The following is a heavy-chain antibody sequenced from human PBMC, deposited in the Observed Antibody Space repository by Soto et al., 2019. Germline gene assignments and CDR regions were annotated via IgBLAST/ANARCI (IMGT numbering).Heavy chain of an antibody. D-gene: IGHD3-22*01. CDR3: ARESYYYDSSGYPSWGFDP. CDR1: GGSISSGGYY. J-gene: IGHJ5*02. Sequence: PSETLSLTCTVSGGSISSGGYYWSWIRQHPGKGLEWIGYIYYSGSTYYNPSLKSRVTISVDTSKNQFSLKLSSVTAADTAVYYCARESYYYDSSGYPSWGFDPWGQGTLVTVSS. V-gene: IGHV4-31*03. CDR2: IYYSGST.